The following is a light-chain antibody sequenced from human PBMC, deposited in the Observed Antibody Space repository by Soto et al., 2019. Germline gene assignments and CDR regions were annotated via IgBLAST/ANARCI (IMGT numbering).Light chain of an antibody. Sequence: QSVLTQPASVSGSPGQSITISCTGSTSDFGSYEYVSWYQHHPGKAPKLMIYEVSNRPSGVSDRFSGSKSGNTASLKISGLQAEDEADYYCSSYTTSSTPVLFGGGTKVTVL. V-gene: IGLV2-14*01. CDR3: SSYTTSSTPVL. CDR1: TSDFGSYEY. CDR2: EVS. J-gene: IGLJ2*01.